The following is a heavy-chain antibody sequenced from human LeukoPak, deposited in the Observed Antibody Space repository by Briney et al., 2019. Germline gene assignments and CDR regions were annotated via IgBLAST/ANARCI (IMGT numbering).Heavy chain of an antibody. CDR2: IIPIFGTA. D-gene: IGHD2-21*02. Sequence: EASVKVSCKASGGTFSSYAISWVRQAPGQGLEWVGGIIPIFGTANYAQKFQGRVTITADESTSTAYMELSSLRSEDTAVYYCARAYCGGDCYSPYYYGMDVWGKGTTVTVSS. CDR1: GGTFSSYA. V-gene: IGHV1-69*13. CDR3: ARAYCGGDCYSPYYYGMDV. J-gene: IGHJ6*04.